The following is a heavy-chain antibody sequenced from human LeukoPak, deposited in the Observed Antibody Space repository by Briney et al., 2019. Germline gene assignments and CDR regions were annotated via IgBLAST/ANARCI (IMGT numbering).Heavy chain of an antibody. CDR3: AKGLVVVVAAPSFDY. V-gene: IGHV3-30*02. J-gene: IGHJ4*02. D-gene: IGHD2-15*01. CDR1: GFTFSSYG. CDR2: IRYDGSNK. Sequence: GGSLRLSCAASGFTFSSYGMHWVRQAPGKGLEWVAFIRYDGSNKYYADSVKGRFTISRDNFKNTLYLQMNSLRAEDTALYYCAKGLVVVVAAPSFDYWGQGTLVTVSS.